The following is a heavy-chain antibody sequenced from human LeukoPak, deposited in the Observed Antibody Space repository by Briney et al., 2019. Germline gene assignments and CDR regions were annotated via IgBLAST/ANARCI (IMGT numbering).Heavy chain of an antibody. Sequence: SETLSLTCNVSGGSITSSSFYWGWIRQTPGKGLEWIGTFYYTGDTYYNRSLKSRATIAVDTSKDQFFLALSSVTAADTAVYQCVRAVGAVAGPGDWFDPWGPGTLVTVSS. D-gene: IGHD6-19*01. V-gene: IGHV4-39*01. CDR3: VRAVGAVAGPGDWFDP. J-gene: IGHJ5*02. CDR1: GGSITSSSFY. CDR2: FYYTGDT.